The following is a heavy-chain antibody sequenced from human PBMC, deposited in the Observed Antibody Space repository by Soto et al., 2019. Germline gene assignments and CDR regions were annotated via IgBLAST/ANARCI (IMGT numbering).Heavy chain of an antibody. CDR2: INSDGSRT. V-gene: IGHV3-74*02. J-gene: IGHJ6*02. CDR3: ARGGSGSYGDYYGMDV. CDR1: GFTFSSYW. Sequence: VQLAESGGGLVQPGGSLRLSCAASGFTFSSYWMHWVRQAPGKGLVWVSRINSDGSRTDYADSVKGRFTISRDNAKNTLDMQMNSLRAEDTAVYYCARGGSGSYGDYYGMDVWGQGTTVTVSS. D-gene: IGHD1-26*01.